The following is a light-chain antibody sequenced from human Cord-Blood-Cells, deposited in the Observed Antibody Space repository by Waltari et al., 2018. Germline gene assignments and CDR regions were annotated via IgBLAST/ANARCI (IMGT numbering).Light chain of an antibody. J-gene: IGKJ2*01. CDR1: QSVSSY. CDR3: QQRSNWPT. Sequence: EIVLTQSPATLSLSPGERATLSCRASQSVSSYLAWYQQNPGQAPRLLIYDASNRATGIPARFSGSESGTDFTLTISSLEPEDFAVYYCQQRSNWPTFGQGTKLEIK. CDR2: DAS. V-gene: IGKV3-11*01.